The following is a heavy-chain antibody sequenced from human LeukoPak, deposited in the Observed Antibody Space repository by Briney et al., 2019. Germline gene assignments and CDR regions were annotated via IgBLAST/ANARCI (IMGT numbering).Heavy chain of an antibody. CDR2: IYSGGST. CDR1: GFTVSSNY. Sequence: GGFLRLSCAASGFTVSSNYMSWVRQAPGKGLEWVSVIYSGGSTYYADSVKGRFTISRDNSKNTLYLQMNSLRAEDTAVYYCARALILWFGESPYYYGMDVWGQGTTVTVSS. J-gene: IGHJ6*02. CDR3: ARALILWFGESPYYYGMDV. D-gene: IGHD3-10*01. V-gene: IGHV3-66*01.